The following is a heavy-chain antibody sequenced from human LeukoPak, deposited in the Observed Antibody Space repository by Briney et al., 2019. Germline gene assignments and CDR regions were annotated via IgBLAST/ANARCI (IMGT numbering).Heavy chain of an antibody. CDR3: AKESGKFDY. Sequence: GGSLRLSCVASGLPIADFAMHWVRQAPGKGLEWVSLISGDGVSAFYADSVKGRFSISRDNSKNSLYLEMNSLRTEDAAMYYCAKESGKFDYWGQGTLVAVSS. V-gene: IGHV3-43*02. CDR1: GLPIADFA. J-gene: IGHJ4*02. CDR2: ISGDGVSA.